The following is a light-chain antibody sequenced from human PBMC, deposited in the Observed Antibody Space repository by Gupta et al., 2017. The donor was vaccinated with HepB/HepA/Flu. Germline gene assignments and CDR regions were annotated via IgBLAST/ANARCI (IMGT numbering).Light chain of an antibody. J-gene: IGKJ1*01. CDR2: GAS. CDR1: QNIGTS. V-gene: IGKV3-15*01. Sequence: IVMTQSPDILSVSPGEKATLSCRASQNIGTSLAWYQHRPGRSPRLLIYGASTRASNIPTRFSGSGSRTDFTLIISSLQSEDFAVYYCQQYSDGWTFGQGTKVEIK. CDR3: QQYSDGWT.